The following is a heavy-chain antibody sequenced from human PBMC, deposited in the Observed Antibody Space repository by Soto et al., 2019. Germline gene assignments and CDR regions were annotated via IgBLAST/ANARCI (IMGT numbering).Heavy chain of an antibody. CDR2: IYDSGST. CDR3: ARGWGFDAFDI. Sequence: QVQLQESGPGLVKPSETLSLTCTVSGVSISSYYWSWIRQPPGKGLEWIGYIYDSGSTNYNPSLKSRVTISVDTSKNQFSLKLRSVTAADTAVYYCARGWGFDAFDIWGQGTMVTVSS. J-gene: IGHJ3*02. CDR1: GVSISSYY. D-gene: IGHD3-16*01. V-gene: IGHV4-59*01.